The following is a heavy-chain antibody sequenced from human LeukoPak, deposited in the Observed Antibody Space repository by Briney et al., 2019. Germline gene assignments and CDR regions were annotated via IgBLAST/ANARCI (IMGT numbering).Heavy chain of an antibody. V-gene: IGHV4-34*01. D-gene: IGHD6-13*01. CDR2: INHSGST. CDR3: ARESGIAAAGSPGAFDI. Sequence: SETLSLTCAVYGGSFSGYYWSWIRQPPGKGLEWIGEINHSGSTNYNPSLKSRVTISVDTSKNQFFLKLSSVTAADTAVYYCARESGIAAAGSPGAFDIWGQGTMVTVSS. J-gene: IGHJ3*02. CDR1: GGSFSGYY.